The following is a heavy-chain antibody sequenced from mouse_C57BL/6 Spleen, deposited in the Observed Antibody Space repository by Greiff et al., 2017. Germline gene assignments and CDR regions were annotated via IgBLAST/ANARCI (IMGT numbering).Heavy chain of an antibody. V-gene: IGHV1-69*01. CDR1: GYTFTSYW. Sequence: VKLQQPGAELVMPGASVKLSCKASGYTFTSYWMHWVKQRPGQGLEWIGEIDPSDSYTNYNQKFKGKSTLTVDKSSSTAYMQLSSLTSEDSAVYYCARFDYLAWFAYWGQGTLVTVSA. J-gene: IGHJ3*01. CDR2: IDPSDSYT. D-gene: IGHD5-5*01. CDR3: ARFDYLAWFAY.